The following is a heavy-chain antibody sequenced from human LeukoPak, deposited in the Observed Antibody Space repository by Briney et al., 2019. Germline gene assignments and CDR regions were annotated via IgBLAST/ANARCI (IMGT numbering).Heavy chain of an antibody. V-gene: IGHV4-38-2*02. CDR1: GYSISSGYY. CDR3: AREPASGSYHTFDY. Sequence: PSETLSLTCTVSGYSISSGYYWGWIRQPPGKGLEWIGSTYHSGSTYYNPSLKSRVTISVDTSKNQFSLKLSSVTAADTAVYYCAREPASGSYHTFDYWGQGTLVTVSS. D-gene: IGHD1-26*01. J-gene: IGHJ4*02. CDR2: TYHSGST.